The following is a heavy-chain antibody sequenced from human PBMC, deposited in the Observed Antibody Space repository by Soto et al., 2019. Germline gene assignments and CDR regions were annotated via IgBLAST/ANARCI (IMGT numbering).Heavy chain of an antibody. D-gene: IGHD3-10*01. CDR1: GGSISSYY. CDR2: IYYSGST. J-gene: IGHJ3*02. CDR3: AKNYGNAFDI. V-gene: IGHV4-59*01. Sequence: QVQLQESGPGLVKPSETLSLTCTVSGGSISSYYWSWIRQPPGKGLELIGYIYYSGSTNYNPSFTSRVIISVDTSKNQFSLKLSSVTAADTAVYYCAKNYGNAFDIWGQGTMVTVSS.